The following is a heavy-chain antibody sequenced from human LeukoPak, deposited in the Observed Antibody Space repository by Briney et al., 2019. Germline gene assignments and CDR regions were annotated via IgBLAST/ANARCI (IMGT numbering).Heavy chain of an antibody. CDR2: INPSGGST. D-gene: IGHD3-3*01. CDR3: ARDPSPYYDFWSGSRYLDY. J-gene: IGHJ4*02. V-gene: IGHV1-46*01. Sequence: ASVKVSCKASGYTFTSYYMHWVRQAPGQGLEWMGIINPSGGSTSYAQKFQGRVTMTRDMSTSTVYMELSSLRSDDTAVYYCARDPSPYYDFWSGSRYLDYWGQGTLVTVSS. CDR1: GYTFTSYY.